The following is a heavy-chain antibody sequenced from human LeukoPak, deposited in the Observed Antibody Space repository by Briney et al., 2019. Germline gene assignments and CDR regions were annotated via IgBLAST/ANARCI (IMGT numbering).Heavy chain of an antibody. CDR2: IYYSGSS. CDR1: GGSISSYF. V-gene: IGHV4-59*01. D-gene: IGHD5-18*01. Sequence: SETLSLTCTVSGGSISSYFWTWIRQPPGKGLEWIGYIYYSGSSNYSPSLKSRVTMSVDSSKNQFSLKLTSMTPADTAVYYCARSQRGYHYGYHFDSWGQGTLVTVSS. CDR3: ARSQRGYHYGYHFDS. J-gene: IGHJ4*02.